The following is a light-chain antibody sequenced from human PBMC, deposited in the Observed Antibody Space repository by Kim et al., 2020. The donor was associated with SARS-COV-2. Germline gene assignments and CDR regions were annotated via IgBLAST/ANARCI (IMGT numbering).Light chain of an antibody. CDR2: GKN. CDR3: NSRDNNDNVL. V-gene: IGLV3-19*01. CDR1: SIRTYY. Sequence: AFGQTVGITCQGDSIRTYYTAWFQQKPGQAPIVVFYGKNNRPSGIPDRFSGSSSGNTASLTITATQAGDEADYYCNSRDNNDNVLFGGGTQLTVL. J-gene: IGLJ2*01.